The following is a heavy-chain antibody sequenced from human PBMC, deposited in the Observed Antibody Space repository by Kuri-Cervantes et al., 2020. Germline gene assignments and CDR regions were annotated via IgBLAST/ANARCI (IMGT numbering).Heavy chain of an antibody. Sequence: GESLKISCAASGFTFSSYGMHWVRQAPGKGLEWVAVIWYDGSNKYYADSVKGRFTISRDNSKNTLYLQMNSLRAEDTAVYYCAKHYYYGSGRPFDYWGQGTLVTVSS. CDR2: IWYDGSNK. CDR1: GFTFSSYG. D-gene: IGHD3-10*01. J-gene: IGHJ4*02. V-gene: IGHV3-33*06. CDR3: AKHYYYGSGRPFDY.